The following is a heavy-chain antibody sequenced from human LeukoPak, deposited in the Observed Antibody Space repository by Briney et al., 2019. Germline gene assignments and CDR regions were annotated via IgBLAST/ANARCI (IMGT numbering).Heavy chain of an antibody. CDR3: ARRLTQYDCFDP. D-gene: IGHD2-2*01. CDR1: GDSVSSNSVT. CDR2: TYYRSTWYN. J-gene: IGHJ5*02. Sequence: SQTISLTCAISGDSVSSNSVTWNWIRQSPSRGLEWLGRTYYRSTWYNDYAVSVRGRITVNPDTSKNQFSLHLNSVTPEDTAVYYCARRLTQYDCFDPWGQGILVTVSS. V-gene: IGHV6-1*01.